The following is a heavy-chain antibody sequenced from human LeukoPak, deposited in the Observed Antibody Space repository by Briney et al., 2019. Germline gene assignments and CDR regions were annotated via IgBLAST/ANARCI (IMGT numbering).Heavy chain of an antibody. V-gene: IGHV3-23*01. CDR3: AKDCSGGSCYSFFDP. CDR1: GFNFSAYY. J-gene: IGHJ5*02. D-gene: IGHD2-15*01. CDR2: ISGSGGST. Sequence: GGSLRLSCAASGFNFSAYYMTWIRQAPGKELEWVSAISGSGGSTYYADSVKGRFTISRDNSKNTLYLQMNSLRAEDTAVYYCAKDCSGGSCYSFFDPWGQGTLVTVSS.